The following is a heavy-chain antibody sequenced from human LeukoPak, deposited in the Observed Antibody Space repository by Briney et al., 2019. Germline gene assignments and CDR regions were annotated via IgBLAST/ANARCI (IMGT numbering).Heavy chain of an antibody. J-gene: IGHJ4*02. CDR3: ARRHYDSSGYYSLYYFDY. D-gene: IGHD3-22*01. CDR1: GFTFSSHA. Sequence: GGSLRLSCAASGFTFSSHAIHWLRQAPGKGLEWLAVISYDGSNEYYADSVRGRFTISRDNSKSTLYLQMNSLRSDDTAVYYCARRHYDSSGYYSLYYFDYWGQGTLVTVSS. CDR2: ISYDGSNE. V-gene: IGHV3-30*04.